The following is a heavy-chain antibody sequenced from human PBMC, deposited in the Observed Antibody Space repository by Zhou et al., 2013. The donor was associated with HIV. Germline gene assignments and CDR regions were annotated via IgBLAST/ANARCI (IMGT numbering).Heavy chain of an antibody. D-gene: IGHD3-22*01. CDR3: AGGGGENEYYDSSDYFPRDAFDI. J-gene: IGHJ3*02. CDR2: IIPILGTP. Sequence: QVQLVQSGAEVRKPGSSVQVSCKTSRGTFDNFGVSWVRQAPGQGLEWMGGIIPILGTPNYAQKFQGRVAISTDDSSTTAYMELSSLTFEDTAVYYCAGGGGENEYYDSSDYFPRDAFDIWGQGDNG. CDR1: RGTFDNFG. V-gene: IGHV1-69*05.